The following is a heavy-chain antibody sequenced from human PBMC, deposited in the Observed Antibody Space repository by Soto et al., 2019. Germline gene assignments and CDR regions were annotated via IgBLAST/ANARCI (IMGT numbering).Heavy chain of an antibody. CDR1: GFTFSNYG. Sequence: GGPLTLSCAASGFTFSNYGMHWLRQAPGKGPEWLGVISSDRGNTWYDESARGRCSISRDNARNTLSLQMGSLRFEDTALYFCAKILGYCSSGSCYKRAGLDYWGRGT. D-gene: IGHD2-2*02. CDR2: ISSDRGNT. J-gene: IGHJ4*02. CDR3: AKILGYCSSGSCYKRAGLDY. V-gene: IGHV3-30*18.